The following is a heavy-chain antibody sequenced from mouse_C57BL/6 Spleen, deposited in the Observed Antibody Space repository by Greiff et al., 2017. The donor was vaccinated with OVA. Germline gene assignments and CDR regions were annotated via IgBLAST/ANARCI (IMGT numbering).Heavy chain of an antibody. Sequence: EVKLVESGGGLVKPGGSLKLSCAASGFTFSSYTMSWVRQTPEKRLEWVATISGGGGNTYYPDSVKGRFTISRDNAKNTLYLQMSSLRSEDTALYYCARHLYYGTRDWYFDVWGTGTTVTVSS. CDR2: ISGGGGNT. CDR1: GFTFSSYT. CDR3: ARHLYYGTRDWYFDV. D-gene: IGHD1-1*01. J-gene: IGHJ1*03. V-gene: IGHV5-9*01.